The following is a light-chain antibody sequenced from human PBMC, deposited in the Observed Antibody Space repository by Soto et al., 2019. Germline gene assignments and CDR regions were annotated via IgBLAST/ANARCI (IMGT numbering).Light chain of an antibody. J-gene: IGKJ5*01. CDR2: AAS. CDR3: QQSYSTLSIT. V-gene: IGKV1-39*01. CDR1: ESISRH. Sequence: DIQMTQSPSSLSASMGDRVTITCRASESISRHLNWYQQKPGKAPNLLIYAASSLQNGVPSRFSGGGSGTDFTLTISNLQPEDFSTYYCQQSYSTLSITFGQGTRLEIK.